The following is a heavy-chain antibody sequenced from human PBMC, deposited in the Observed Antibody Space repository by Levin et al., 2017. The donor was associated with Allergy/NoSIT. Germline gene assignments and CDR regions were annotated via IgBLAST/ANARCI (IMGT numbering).Heavy chain of an antibody. CDR3: ARDGDHGDYAHY. CDR1: GYTFTSFG. J-gene: IGHJ4*02. CDR2: ISAYNGHT. D-gene: IGHD4-17*01. V-gene: IGHV1-18*01. Sequence: ASVKVSCKASGYTFTSFGFSWVRQAPGQGREGMGWISAYNGHTNYAQKLQGRVTMTTDTSTTTAYMELRSLRSDDTAVYYCARDGDHGDYAHYWGQGTLVTVSS.